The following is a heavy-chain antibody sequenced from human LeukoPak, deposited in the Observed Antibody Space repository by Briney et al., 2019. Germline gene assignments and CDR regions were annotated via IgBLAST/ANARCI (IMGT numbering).Heavy chain of an antibody. J-gene: IGHJ6*03. CDR3: ARWDCSGGSCYRYYYYYIDV. CDR2: IYYSGST. CDR1: GGSITTNDYY. D-gene: IGHD2-15*01. V-gene: IGHV4-39*01. Sequence: SETLSLTCTVSGGSITTNDYYWGWIPQPPGKGLEWIGTIYYSGSTYFNPSLKSRLTIPVDTSKNQFSLKLSSVTAADTAVYYCARWDCSGGSCYRYYYYYIDVWGKGTTVTVSS.